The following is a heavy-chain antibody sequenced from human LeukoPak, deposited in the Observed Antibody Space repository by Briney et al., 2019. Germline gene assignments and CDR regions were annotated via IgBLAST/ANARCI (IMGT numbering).Heavy chain of an antibody. J-gene: IGHJ6*03. D-gene: IGHD6-13*01. Sequence: PGGSLRLSCAASEFTFVRYAMNWVRQAPGKGLEWVSYISSSSFKIGYADSVKGRFTFSRDNSKNSLYLQMDSLRVEDTAVYYCVRDPSYGSSWYYYMDVWGKGTTVTVSS. CDR1: EFTFVRYA. CDR3: VRDPSYGSSWYYYMDV. CDR2: ISSSSFKI. V-gene: IGHV3-48*04.